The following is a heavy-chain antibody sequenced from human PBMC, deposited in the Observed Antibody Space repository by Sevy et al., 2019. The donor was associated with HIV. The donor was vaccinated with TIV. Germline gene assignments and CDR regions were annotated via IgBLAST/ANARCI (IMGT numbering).Heavy chain of an antibody. D-gene: IGHD4-4*01. J-gene: IGHJ6*02. Sequence: GGSLRLSCAASGFTFNNYAMSWVRQAPGKGLEWVSVISYSGASTYYADSVKGQFTISRDNSKNTLYLQMNSLRAEDTAVYYCARPKDYSNYYYGMDVWGQGTTVTVSS. CDR1: GFTFNNYA. CDR2: ISYSGAST. V-gene: IGHV3-23*01. CDR3: ARPKDYSNYYYGMDV.